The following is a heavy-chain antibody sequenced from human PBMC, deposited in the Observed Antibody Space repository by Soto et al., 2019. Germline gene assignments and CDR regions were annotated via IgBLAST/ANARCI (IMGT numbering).Heavy chain of an antibody. D-gene: IGHD1-26*01. V-gene: IGHV3-23*01. CDR1: GFTFSSYA. CDR3: VQDILGGSYDY. Sequence: PGGSLRLSCAASGFTFSSYAMSWVRQAPGKGLECVSGISGSGGSTYYEDSVKGRFTISRDNSKNTLYLQMNSLRVEDTAVYYCVQDILGGSYDYWGKGTLVTVSS. J-gene: IGHJ4*02. CDR2: ISGSGGST.